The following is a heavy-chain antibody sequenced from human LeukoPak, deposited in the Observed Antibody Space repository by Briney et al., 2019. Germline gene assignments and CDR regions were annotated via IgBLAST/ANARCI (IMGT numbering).Heavy chain of an antibody. CDR3: VRLHPDYGDAGRGFDP. CDR1: GGSISSYY. Sequence: ASETLSLTCTVSGGSISSYYWSWIRQPPGKGLEWIGYIYTSGSTNYNPSLKSRVTISVDTSKNQFSLKLSSVTAADTAVYYCVRLHPDYGDAGRGFDPWGQGTLVTVSS. V-gene: IGHV4-4*09. D-gene: IGHD4-17*01. CDR2: IYTSGST. J-gene: IGHJ5*02.